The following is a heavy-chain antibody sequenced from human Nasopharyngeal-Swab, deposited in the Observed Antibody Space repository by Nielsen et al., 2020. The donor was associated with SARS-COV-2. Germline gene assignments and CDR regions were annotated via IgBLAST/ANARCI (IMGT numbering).Heavy chain of an antibody. Sequence: WIRQPPGKGLEWVAVISYDGSNKYYADSVKGRFTISRDSSKNTLYLQMNSLRAEDTAVYYCASLPTVTTKGYGMDVWGQGTTVTVPS. J-gene: IGHJ6*02. D-gene: IGHD4-17*01. V-gene: IGHV3-30*04. CDR3: ASLPTVTTKGYGMDV. CDR2: ISYDGSNK.